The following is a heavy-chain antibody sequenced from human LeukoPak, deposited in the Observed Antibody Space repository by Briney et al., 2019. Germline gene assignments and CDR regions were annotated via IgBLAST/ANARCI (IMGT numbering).Heavy chain of an antibody. CDR2: IKSKTDGGTT. D-gene: IGHD1-7*01. Sequence: PGGSLRLSCAASGFTFSNAWMSWVRQAPGKGLEWVGRIKSKTDGGTTDYAAPGKGRFTISRDDSKNTLYLQMNSLKTEDTAVYYCTTDFGGTTFDYWGQGTLVTVSS. V-gene: IGHV3-15*01. CDR1: GFTFSNAW. CDR3: TTDFGGTTFDY. J-gene: IGHJ4*02.